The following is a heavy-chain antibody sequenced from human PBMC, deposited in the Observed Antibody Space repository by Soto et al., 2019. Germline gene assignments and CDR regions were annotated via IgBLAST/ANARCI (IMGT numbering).Heavy chain of an antibody. CDR1: RFTFSYYA. V-gene: IGHV3-30*04. CDR3: VRTIAVAGPHALDM. D-gene: IGHD6-19*01. CDR2: ILSDGSKQ. J-gene: IGHJ3*02. Sequence: GGSLRLSCAASRFTFSYYAMHWIRQAPGKGLEWLAVILSDGSKQYHAESVKGRFTISRDNSKSTLYPQMNSLRVEDSAVYYCVRTIAVAGPHALDMWGQGTMVTVSS.